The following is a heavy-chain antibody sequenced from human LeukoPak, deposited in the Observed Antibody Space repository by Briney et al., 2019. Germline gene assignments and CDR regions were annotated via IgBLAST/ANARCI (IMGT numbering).Heavy chain of an antibody. CDR1: GGSFSGYY. D-gene: IGHD2-2*02. Sequence: SETLSLTCAVYGGSFSGYYWSWIRQPPGKGLEWIGYISYTGSTNYNPSLKSRVTISLDTSKNQFSLHLSSVTAADTAVYYCARGPDCSSTTCYNWGFDYWGQGTLVTVSS. J-gene: IGHJ4*02. CDR2: ISYTGST. CDR3: ARGPDCSSTTCYNWGFDY. V-gene: IGHV4-34*11.